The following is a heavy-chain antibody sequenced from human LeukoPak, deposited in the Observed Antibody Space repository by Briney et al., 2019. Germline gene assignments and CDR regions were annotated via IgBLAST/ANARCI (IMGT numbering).Heavy chain of an antibody. V-gene: IGHV4-34*01. CDR3: ARVPGIAARDAFDI. J-gene: IGHJ3*02. CDR2: INHSGST. D-gene: IGHD6-25*01. Sequence: PSETLSLTCAVYGGSFSGYYWSWIRQPPGKGLEWIGEINHSGSTNYNPSLKSRVTISVDTSKNQFSLKLSSVTAADTAVYYCARVPGIAARDAFDIWGQGTMVTV. CDR1: GGSFSGYY.